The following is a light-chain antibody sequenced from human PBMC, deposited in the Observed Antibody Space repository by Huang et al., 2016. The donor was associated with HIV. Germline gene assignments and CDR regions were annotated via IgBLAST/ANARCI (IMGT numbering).Light chain of an antibody. Sequence: DIQMTQSPSSLSASVGDRVTITCRASANIRRYLNWYQQKPGKPPKLLIHSASTLQRGVPSRFSGSGSGTDFTLSITRLQPEDLPTYYCQGSLSIPHTFGQGTNLEIK. V-gene: IGKV1-39*01. J-gene: IGKJ2*01. CDR1: ANIRRY. CDR3: QGSLSIPHT. CDR2: SAS.